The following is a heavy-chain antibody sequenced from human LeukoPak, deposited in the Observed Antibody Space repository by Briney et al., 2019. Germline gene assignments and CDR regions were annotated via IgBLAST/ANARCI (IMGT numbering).Heavy chain of an antibody. CDR3: ARRGWGTYWYFDL. CDR1: GGSISISSYY. CDR2: IYYSGNT. J-gene: IGHJ2*01. Sequence: SETQSLTCSVSGGSISISSYYWGWIRQPPGKGLEWIGSIYYSGNTYYNPSLKSRVTVSVDTSENQFSLKLSSVTAADTAVYYCARRGWGTYWYFDLWGRGTLVTVSS. V-gene: IGHV4-39*01. D-gene: IGHD1-1*01.